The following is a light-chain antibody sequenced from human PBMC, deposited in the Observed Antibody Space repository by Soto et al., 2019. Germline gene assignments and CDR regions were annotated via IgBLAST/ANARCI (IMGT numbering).Light chain of an antibody. CDR2: AAS. J-gene: IGKJ4*01. Sequence: DIQMTQSPSSLSASVGDRVTITCRASQSISSYLNLYQQKPGKAPKLLIYAASNLQSGVPSRFSGSVSGTEFTLTISSLQPGDFATYYCQQLNSYPLSFGGGTKVDIK. CDR3: QQLNSYPLS. CDR1: QSISSY. V-gene: IGKV1-9*01.